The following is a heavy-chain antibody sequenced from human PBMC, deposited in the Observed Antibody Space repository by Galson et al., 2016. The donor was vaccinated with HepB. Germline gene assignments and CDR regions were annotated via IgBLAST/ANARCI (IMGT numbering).Heavy chain of an antibody. D-gene: IGHD3-9*01. CDR3: AKNDILTGYSAFDY. V-gene: IGHV3-30*18. J-gene: IGHJ4*02. CDR2: ISYDGSKK. Sequence: SLRLSCAASGSTFSSYGMNWARQAPGKGLEWVAVISYDGSKKYYADSAKGRFTISRDNSKNTLYLQMNSLRAEDTAVYYCAKNDILTGYSAFDYWGQGTLVTVSS. CDR1: GSTFSSYG.